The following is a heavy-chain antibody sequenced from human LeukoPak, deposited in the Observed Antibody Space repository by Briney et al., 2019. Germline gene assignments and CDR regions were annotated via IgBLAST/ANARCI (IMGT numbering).Heavy chain of an antibody. CDR1: GFTFSSFW. J-gene: IGHJ4*02. CDR3: AKDGASEWVAARHFDN. D-gene: IGHD6-6*01. Sequence: GGSLRLSCAASGFTFSSFWMHWVRHAPGKGLVWVSRIHSDGSSTNYADSVKGRFTISRDNAKNTLYLQMNSLRAEDTAVYYCAKDGASEWVAARHFDNWGQGTLVTVSS. V-gene: IGHV3-74*01. CDR2: IHSDGSST.